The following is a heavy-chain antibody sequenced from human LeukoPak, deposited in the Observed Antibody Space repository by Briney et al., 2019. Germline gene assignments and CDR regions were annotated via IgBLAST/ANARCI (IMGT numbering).Heavy chain of an antibody. D-gene: IGHD3-22*01. V-gene: IGHV3-48*03. CDR3: ARVRGYYDSSGYNPLWY. CDR2: ISSSGSTI. J-gene: IGHJ4*02. CDR1: GFTFSSYE. Sequence: RGSLRLSCAASGFTFSSYEMNWVRQAPGKGLEWVSYISSSGSTIYYADSVKGRFTISRDNAKNSLYLQMNSLRAEDTAVYYCARVRGYYDSSGYNPLWYWGQGTLVTVSS.